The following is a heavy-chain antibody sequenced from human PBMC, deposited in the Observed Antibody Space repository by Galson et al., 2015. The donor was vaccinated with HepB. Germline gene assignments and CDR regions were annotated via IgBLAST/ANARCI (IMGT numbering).Heavy chain of an antibody. D-gene: IGHD4-17*01. CDR1: GFTFSDYY. CDR2: ISSSGSTI. V-gene: IGHV3-11*01. J-gene: IGHJ6*03. CDR3: ARDRDYGDYDLLTYYYYYMDV. Sequence: SLRLSCAASGFTFSDYYMSWIRQAPGKGLEWVSYISSSGSTIYYADSVKGRFTISRDNAKNSLYLQMNSLRAEDTAVYYCARDRDYGDYDLLTYYYYYMDVWGKGTTVTVSS.